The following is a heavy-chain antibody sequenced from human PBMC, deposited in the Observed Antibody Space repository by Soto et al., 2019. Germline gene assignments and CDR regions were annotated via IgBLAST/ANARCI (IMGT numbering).Heavy chain of an antibody. J-gene: IGHJ3*02. CDR1: GYTFTSYD. V-gene: IGHV1-8*01. CDR2: MNPNSGNT. CDR3: ARGGGNVRYSSRGRAFDI. D-gene: IGHD6-13*01. Sequence: QVQLVQSGAEVKKPGASVKVSCKASGYTFTSYDINWVRQATGQGLEWMGWMNPNSGNTGYAQKFQGRVTMTRNTSISTAYMELSSLRSEDTAVYYCARGGGNVRYSSRGRAFDIWGQGQWSPSLQ.